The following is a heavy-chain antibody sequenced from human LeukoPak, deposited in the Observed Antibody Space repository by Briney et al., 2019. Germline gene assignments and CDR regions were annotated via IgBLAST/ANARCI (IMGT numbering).Heavy chain of an antibody. CDR2: IFGSGGSA. V-gene: IGHV3-23*01. CDR1: GFTFNSYA. Sequence: GGSLRLSCAASGFTFNSYAMYWVRQAPGKGLEWVSGIFGSGGSAHYADSVKGRFTISRDNSKNTVYLQMNSLRAEDTAVYYCAKTTTGYSSGRYPGWPVDYWGQGARVTVSS. J-gene: IGHJ4*02. D-gene: IGHD6-19*01. CDR3: AKTTTGYSSGRYPGWPVDY.